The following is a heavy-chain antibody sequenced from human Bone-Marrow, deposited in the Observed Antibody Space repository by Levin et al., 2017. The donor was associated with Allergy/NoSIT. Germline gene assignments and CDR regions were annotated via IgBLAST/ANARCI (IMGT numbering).Heavy chain of an antibody. CDR1: GYTLTELS. Sequence: GESLKISCKVSGYTLTELSMHWVRQAPGKGLEWMGGFDPEDGETIYAQKFQGRVTMTEDTSTDTAYMELSSLRSEDTAVYYCATGLPPSITMVRGVIREWGQGTLVTVSS. V-gene: IGHV1-24*01. J-gene: IGHJ4*02. CDR2: FDPEDGET. D-gene: IGHD3-10*01. CDR3: ATGLPPSITMVRGVIRE.